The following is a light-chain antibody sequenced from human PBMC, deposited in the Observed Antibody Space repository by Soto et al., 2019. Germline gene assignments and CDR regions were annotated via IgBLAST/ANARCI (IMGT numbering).Light chain of an antibody. CDR3: QQYNNWPRT. Sequence: EIVMTQSPAPLSVSPGERANLSCRASQSVSSNLAWYQQKPGQAPRLLIYGASTRATGIPARFSVSGSGTEFTLTISSLQSEDFAVYYCQQYNNWPRTFGQGTKVDI. J-gene: IGKJ1*01. CDR1: QSVSSN. V-gene: IGKV3-15*01. CDR2: GAS.